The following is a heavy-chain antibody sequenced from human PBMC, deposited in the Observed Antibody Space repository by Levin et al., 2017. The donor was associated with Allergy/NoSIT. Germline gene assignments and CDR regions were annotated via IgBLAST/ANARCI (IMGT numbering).Heavy chain of an antibody. J-gene: IGHJ4*02. D-gene: IGHD3-9*01. CDR2: IYRSGDT. CDR3: ATVEGLFCSGVSCSYSFHY. CDR1: GGSIRTDNW. Sequence: SSQTLSLPCAVSGGSIRTDNWWSWIRQPPGKGLEWIGEIYRSGDTNHNPSLRSRVTMSVDKSKNHFSLKLSSVTAADTAVYYCATVEGLFCSGVSCSYSFHYWGQGALVTVSS. V-gene: IGHV4-4*02.